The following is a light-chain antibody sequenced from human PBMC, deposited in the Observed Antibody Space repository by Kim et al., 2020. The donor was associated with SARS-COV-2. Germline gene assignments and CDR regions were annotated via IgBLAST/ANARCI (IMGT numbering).Light chain of an antibody. Sequence: PRQSITISCTGTSSDVGGYNYVSWYQQHPGKAPKLMIYDVSNRPSGVSNRFSGSKSGNTASLTISGLQAEDEADYYCSSYTSSSTVFGGGTQLTVL. CDR3: SSYTSSSTV. CDR1: SSDVGGYNY. V-gene: IGLV2-14*03. J-gene: IGLJ2*01. CDR2: DVS.